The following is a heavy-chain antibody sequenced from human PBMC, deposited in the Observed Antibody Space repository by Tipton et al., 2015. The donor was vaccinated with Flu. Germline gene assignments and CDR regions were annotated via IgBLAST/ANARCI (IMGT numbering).Heavy chain of an antibody. CDR3: ARRITIFWYFDL. CDR2: IYTSGST. CDR1: GGSISSGSYY. V-gene: IGHV4-61*02. J-gene: IGHJ2*01. D-gene: IGHD3-9*01. Sequence: TLSLTCTVSGGSISSGSYYWSWIRQPAGKGLEWIGRIYTSGSTNYNPPLKSRVTISVDTSKNQFSLKLSSVTAADTAVYYCARRITIFWYFDLWGRGTLVTVSS.